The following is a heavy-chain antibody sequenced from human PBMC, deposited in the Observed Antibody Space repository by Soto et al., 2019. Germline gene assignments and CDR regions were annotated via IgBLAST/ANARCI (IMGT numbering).Heavy chain of an antibody. Sequence: SETLSLTCAVYGGSLSGYYLNWIRQPPGKGLEYIGEINQYGSPYYHPSLASRMTISVDTANNQFSLKMTSVSAADTAFYYCAKDRSGDYYFDYWGQGTLVTVSS. CDR2: INQYGSP. V-gene: IGHV4-34*01. D-gene: IGHD3-10*01. CDR1: GGSLSGYY. CDR3: AKDRSGDYYFDY. J-gene: IGHJ4*02.